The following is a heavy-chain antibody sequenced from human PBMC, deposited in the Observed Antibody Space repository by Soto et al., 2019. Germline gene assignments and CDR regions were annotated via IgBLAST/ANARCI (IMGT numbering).Heavy chain of an antibody. CDR2: IYYSGST. V-gene: IGHV4-31*03. D-gene: IGHD2-21*01. J-gene: IGHJ6*02. CDR3: AASCVGCGGFNYYGMDV. CDR1: GGSISSGGYY. Sequence: SETLSLTCTVSGGSISSGGYYLRWIRPHPGKGLEWIGYIYYSGSTYYNPSLKSRVTISVDTSKNQFSLKLSSVTAADTAVYYCAASCVGCGGFNYYGMDVWGQGTTVTVSS.